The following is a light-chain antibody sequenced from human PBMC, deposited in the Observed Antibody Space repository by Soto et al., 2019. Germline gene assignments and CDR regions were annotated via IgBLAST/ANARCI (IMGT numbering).Light chain of an antibody. Sequence: EIVLTQSPGTLSLSPGERATLSCRASQSVSGSYLAWYQQKPGQAPSLLIYGASSRATGIPDRFSGSGSGTDFTLTISRLEPEDVAVYYCQQYGGSPFTFGPGTKVDIK. CDR3: QQYGGSPFT. CDR2: GAS. V-gene: IGKV3-20*01. CDR1: QSVSGSY. J-gene: IGKJ3*01.